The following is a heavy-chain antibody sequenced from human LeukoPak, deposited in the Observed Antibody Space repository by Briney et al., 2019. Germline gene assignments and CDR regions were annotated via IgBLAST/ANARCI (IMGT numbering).Heavy chain of an antibody. CDR2: ISSSGSTI. CDR1: GFTFSSYE. Sequence: GGSLRLSCAASGFTFSSYEMNWVRQAPGKGLEWVSYISSSGSTIYYADSVKGRFTISRDNSKNTLYLQMNSLRAEDTAVYYCAKGKLWFGESPAGYWGQGTLVTVSS. D-gene: IGHD3-10*01. CDR3: AKGKLWFGESPAGY. V-gene: IGHV3-48*03. J-gene: IGHJ4*02.